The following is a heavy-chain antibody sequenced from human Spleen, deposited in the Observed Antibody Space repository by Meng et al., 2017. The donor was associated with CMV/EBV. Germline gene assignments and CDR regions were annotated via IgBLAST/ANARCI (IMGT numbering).Heavy chain of an antibody. CDR2: TYYRSKVYN. V-gene: IGHV6-1*01. J-gene: IGHJ6*02. CDR3: ARDYYDSGGYYYTEGYYHGLDV. CDR1: GDSVSSNSAA. Sequence: SQTLSLTCAISGDSVSSNSAAWNWIRQSPSRGLEWLGRTYYRSKVYNDYAISVKSRLTINPDTSKNQFSLQLNSVTPEDTAVYYCARDYYDSGGYYYTEGYYHGLDVWGQGTTVTVSS. D-gene: IGHD3-22*01.